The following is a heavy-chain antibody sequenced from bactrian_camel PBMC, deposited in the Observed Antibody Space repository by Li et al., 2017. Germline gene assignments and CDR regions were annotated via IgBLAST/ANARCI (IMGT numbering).Heavy chain of an antibody. CDR2: LGDTT. Sequence: VQLVESGGGLVQPGGSLVLSCAASGFTFSTYAMSWVRQAPGKGLEWVSTLGDTTYYGDPVKGRFTISRDNARNMVYLRMDSLKSEDTARYYCVSESMDYWGNGTQVTV. J-gene: IGHJ7*01. V-gene: IGHV3S40*01. CDR1: GFTFSTYA.